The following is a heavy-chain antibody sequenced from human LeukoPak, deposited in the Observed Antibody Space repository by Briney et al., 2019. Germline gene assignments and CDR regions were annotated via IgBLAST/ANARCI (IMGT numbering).Heavy chain of an antibody. J-gene: IGHJ5*02. CDR2: IYYSGST. CDR3: ARGQARLAWFDP. Sequence: SETLSLTCTVSGGSISSYYWSWIRQPPGKGLEWIGYIYYSGSTNYNPSLKSRVTMSLDTSKNQFSLRLRSVTAADTAVYYCARGQARLAWFDPWGQGTLVTVSS. V-gene: IGHV4-59*08. CDR1: GGSISSYY. D-gene: IGHD6-19*01.